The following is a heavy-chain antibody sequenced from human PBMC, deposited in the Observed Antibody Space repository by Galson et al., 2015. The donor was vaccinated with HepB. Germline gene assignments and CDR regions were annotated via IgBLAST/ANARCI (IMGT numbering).Heavy chain of an antibody. J-gene: IGHJ4*02. V-gene: IGHV3-48*02. CDR1: GFPFSSYN. D-gene: IGHD6-6*01. Sequence: SLRLSCAASGFPFSSYNMNWVRQAPGKGLEWVSYISSSSSSICYADSVKGRFTISRDNAKNSLYLQMNSLRDEDTAVYYCAREKICSSLLPYYLDYWGQGTLVTVSS. CDR2: ISSSSSSI. CDR3: AREKICSSLLPYYLDY.